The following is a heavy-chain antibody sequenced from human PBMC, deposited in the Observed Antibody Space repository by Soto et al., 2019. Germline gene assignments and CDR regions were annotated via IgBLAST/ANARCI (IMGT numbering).Heavy chain of an antibody. Sequence: SETLSLTCAVYGGSFSGYYWSWIRQPPGKGLEWIGEINHSGNNNYNPSLKRRINKSEETSKNQFSLKKRSVTAADTAVYYCARQALKIVGQNWFDPWGQGTLVTVSS. CDR2: INHSGNN. CDR3: ARQALKIVGQNWFDP. V-gene: IGHV4-34*01. J-gene: IGHJ5*02. D-gene: IGHD3-22*01. CDR1: GGSFSGYY.